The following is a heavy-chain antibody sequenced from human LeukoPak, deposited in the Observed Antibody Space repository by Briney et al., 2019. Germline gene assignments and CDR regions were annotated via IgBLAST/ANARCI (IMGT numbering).Heavy chain of an antibody. CDR1: GFMFDSYS. CDR3: ASSHDSSGND. Sequence: PGGSLRLSCAASGFMFDSYSMSWVRQAPGKGLEWVANIKYDGAHKFYADSVKGRFTISRDNAKNSPFLEMNSLRADDTAVYFCASSHDSSGNDWGQGTLVTVSS. V-gene: IGHV3-7*01. J-gene: IGHJ4*02. CDR2: IKYDGAHK. D-gene: IGHD3-22*01.